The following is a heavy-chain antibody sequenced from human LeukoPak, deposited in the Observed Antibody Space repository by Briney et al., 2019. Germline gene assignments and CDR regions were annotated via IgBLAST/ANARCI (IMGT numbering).Heavy chain of an antibody. CDR1: GGSISSSNYY. CDR2: IYYSGST. CDR3: ARLTENKYCSGGSRYPHFDY. Sequence: SETLSLTCTVSGGSISSSNYYWGWIRQPRGRGREWIVRIYYSGSTYYNPSLKSRVTISVDTSKTQFSLTLSSVTAADTAVYYCARLTENKYCSGGSRYPHFDYWGQGTLVTVSS. V-gene: IGHV4-39*01. J-gene: IGHJ4*02. D-gene: IGHD2-15*01.